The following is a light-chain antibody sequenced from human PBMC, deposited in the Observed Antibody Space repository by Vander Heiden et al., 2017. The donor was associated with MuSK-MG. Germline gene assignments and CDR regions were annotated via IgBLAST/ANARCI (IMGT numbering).Light chain of an antibody. V-gene: IGKV1-5*01. CDR2: DAS. Sequence: DIQMTQSPSTLSASVGDRVTITCRASQSISTWLAWYQQKPGKAPKLLIYDASGLESGVPSRFSGSGSGTEFTLTSSSLQPDDFATYYCQKYNSYYTFGQGTKLXIK. CDR3: QKYNSYYT. CDR1: QSISTW. J-gene: IGKJ2*01.